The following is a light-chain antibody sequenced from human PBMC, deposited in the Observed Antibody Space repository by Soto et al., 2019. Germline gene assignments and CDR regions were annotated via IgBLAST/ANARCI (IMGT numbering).Light chain of an antibody. CDR3: SSYTSSSTHV. CDR2: DVS. CDR1: SSDVGAYTF. Sequence: QSALTQPASVSGSPGQSITISCTGTSSDVGAYTFVSWYQQHPDKVPKLMIFDVSHRPSGVSDRLSGSKSGNTASLTISGLQPEDEADYYCSSYTSSSTHVFGSGTQLTVL. J-gene: IGLJ7*01. V-gene: IGLV2-14*03.